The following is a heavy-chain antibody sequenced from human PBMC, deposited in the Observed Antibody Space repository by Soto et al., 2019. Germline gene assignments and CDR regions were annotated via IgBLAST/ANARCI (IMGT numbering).Heavy chain of an antibody. V-gene: IGHV1-58*01. CDR3: AGARVGATSFDY. Sequence: ASVKVSCKASGFTFTSSAVQWVRQAHGQRLEWKGWIVVGSGNTNYAQKFQERVTITRDMSTSTAYMELSSLRSEDTAVYYCAGARVGATSFDYWGQGTLVTVSS. CDR2: IVVGSGNT. J-gene: IGHJ4*02. CDR1: GFTFTSSA. D-gene: IGHD1-26*01.